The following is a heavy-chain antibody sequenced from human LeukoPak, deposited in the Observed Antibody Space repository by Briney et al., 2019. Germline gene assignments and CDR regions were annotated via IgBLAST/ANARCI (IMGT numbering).Heavy chain of an antibody. D-gene: IGHD3-10*01. CDR2: INPNRGGT. J-gene: IGHJ4*02. V-gene: IGHV1-2*02. Sequence: ASVKVSCKASGYTFTGYYMHWVRQAPGQGLEWMGWINPNRGGTNYAQKFQGRVTMTRDTSISTAYMELSRLRSDDTAVYYCARDRVYYGSGSHPSDYWGQGTLVTVSS. CDR1: GYTFTGYY. CDR3: ARDRVYYGSGSHPSDY.